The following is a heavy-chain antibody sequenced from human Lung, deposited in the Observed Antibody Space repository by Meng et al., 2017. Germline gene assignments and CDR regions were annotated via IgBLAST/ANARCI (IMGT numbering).Heavy chain of an antibody. D-gene: IGHD4-11*01. Sequence: HAHLKQMCSCRWKPPYTQPLTCLVPDGTFSENYGSCIRQPPGKGLEWIGEINHSGSTNHNPSLESRATISVDTPQNNLSLKLSSVTAADSAVYYCARGPTTMAHDFDYWGQGTLVTVSS. V-gene: IGHV4-34*04. J-gene: IGHJ4*02. CDR3: ARGPTTMAHDFDY. CDR2: INHSGST. CDR1: DGTFSENY.